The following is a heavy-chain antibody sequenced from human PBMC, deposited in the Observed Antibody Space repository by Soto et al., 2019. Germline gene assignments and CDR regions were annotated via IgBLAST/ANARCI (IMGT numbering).Heavy chain of an antibody. CDR3: AIGGGDYNYLDY. Sequence: EVQLVESGGGLVQPGGSLRLSCAASGFLFNTYWMFWVRQAPRKGLLWVSRIKSDGSSTNYADSVKGRFTISRDNAKNTLYLQMTSLRAEDTAVYYCAIGGGDYNYLDYWGQESWSPSP. V-gene: IGHV3-74*01. D-gene: IGHD3-9*01. CDR1: GFLFNTYW. J-gene: IGHJ4*01. CDR2: IKSDGSST.